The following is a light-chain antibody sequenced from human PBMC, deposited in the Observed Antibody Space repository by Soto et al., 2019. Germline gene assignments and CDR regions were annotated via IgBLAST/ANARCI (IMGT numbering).Light chain of an antibody. CDR3: QQYGNSALA. Sequence: EIVLTQSPGTLSLSPGERATLSCRASQSVSSNYLAWYQQNPGQAPRLLIFGASIRATGIQDRFSGSGSGTECTLTITRLQPEDFAVYFCQQYGNSALAFGGGTKVEIK. V-gene: IGKV3-20*01. CDR2: GAS. CDR1: QSVSSNY. J-gene: IGKJ4*01.